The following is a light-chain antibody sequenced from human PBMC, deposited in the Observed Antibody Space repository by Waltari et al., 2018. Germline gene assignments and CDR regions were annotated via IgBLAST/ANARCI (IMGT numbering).Light chain of an antibody. Sequence: QSALTQPPSVPGSPGQSITISCTGTTREASWYQQHPGKVPKLILYDGNKRPSGISNRFSGSKSADAASLTISGLQADDEADYYCSCFTTTNTLVFGGGTKVTVL. CDR1: TREA. CDR3: SCFTTTNTLV. J-gene: IGLJ2*01. CDR2: DGN. V-gene: IGLV2-23*01.